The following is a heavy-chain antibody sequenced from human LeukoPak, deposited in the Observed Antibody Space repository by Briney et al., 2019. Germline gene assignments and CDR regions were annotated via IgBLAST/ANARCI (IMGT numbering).Heavy chain of an antibody. V-gene: IGHV3-30*04. Sequence: PGGSLRLSCAASGFTFSSYAMHWVRQAPGKGLEWVAVISYDGSDKYYADSVKGRFTISRDNAKNSLYLQMNSLRAEDTAVYYCARFGGYCSSTSCTGITGTTAFDYWGQGTLVTVSS. J-gene: IGHJ4*02. D-gene: IGHD2-2*01. CDR3: ARFGGYCSSTSCTGITGTTAFDY. CDR2: ISYDGSDK. CDR1: GFTFSSYA.